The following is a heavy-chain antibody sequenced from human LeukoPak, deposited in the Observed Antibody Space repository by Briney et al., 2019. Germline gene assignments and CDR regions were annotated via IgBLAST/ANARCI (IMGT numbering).Heavy chain of an antibody. CDR3: ARVREDTGFDP. D-gene: IGHD5-18*01. CDR2: IYYSGST. V-gene: IGHV4-61*01. Sequence: SQTLSLTCTVSGGSINNGSYYWSWIRQPPGKGLEWIGYIYYSGSTNYNPSLKSRVTISVDTSKNQFSLKLSSVTAADTAVYYCARVREDTGFDPWGQGTLVTVSS. CDR1: GGSINNGSYY. J-gene: IGHJ5*02.